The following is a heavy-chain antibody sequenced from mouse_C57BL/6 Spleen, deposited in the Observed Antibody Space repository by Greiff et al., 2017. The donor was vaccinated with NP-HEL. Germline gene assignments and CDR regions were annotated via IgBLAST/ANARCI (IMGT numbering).Heavy chain of an antibody. CDR1: GYTFTEYT. J-gene: IGHJ2*01. CDR2: FYPGSGSI. V-gene: IGHV1-62-2*01. D-gene: IGHD3-2*01. Sequence: LQLQQSGAELVKPGASVKLSCKASGYTFTEYTIHWVKQRSGQGLEWIGWFYPGSGSIKYNENFTDKATLTADKSSSTVYMELSRLTSEDSAAYFYARHRQLGLIDYWGQGTTLTVSS. CDR3: ARHRQLGLIDY.